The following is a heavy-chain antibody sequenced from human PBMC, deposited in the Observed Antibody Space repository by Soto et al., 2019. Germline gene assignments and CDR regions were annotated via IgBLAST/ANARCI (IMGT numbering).Heavy chain of an antibody. V-gene: IGHV1-18*01. CDR1: GYTFTSYG. J-gene: IGHJ5*02. CDR2: ISAYNGNT. D-gene: IGHD4-17*01. Sequence: QVQLVQSGAEVKKPGASVKVSCKASGYTFTSYGISWVRQAPGQGLEWMGWISAYNGNTNYAQKLQGRVTMTTDTSTRTPYLDLRSVRSDDTAVYYCASLSGYGDYAAMGSWGQGTLVTFSS. CDR3: ASLSGYGDYAAMGS.